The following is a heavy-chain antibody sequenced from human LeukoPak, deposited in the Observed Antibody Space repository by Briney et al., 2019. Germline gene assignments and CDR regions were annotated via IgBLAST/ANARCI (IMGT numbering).Heavy chain of an antibody. J-gene: IGHJ6*04. D-gene: IGHD3-10*02. V-gene: IGHV3-7*01. CDR2: IKQDGSER. CDR3: AELGITMIGGV. CDR1: GFTFSHYW. Sequence: GGSLRLSCAASGFTFSHYWMSWVRQAPGKGLEWVANIKQDGSERYYVDSVKGRFTISRDNANNSLYLQMSSLRAEDTAVYYCAELGITMIGGVWGKGTTVTISS.